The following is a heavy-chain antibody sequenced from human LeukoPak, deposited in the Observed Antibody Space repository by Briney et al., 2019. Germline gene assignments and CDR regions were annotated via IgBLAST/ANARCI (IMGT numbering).Heavy chain of an antibody. V-gene: IGHV5-51*01. J-gene: IGHJ2*01. CDR2: IYTGESET. Sequence: GEALKISCYGSGYFFTSYWIVLVRHMAGKGVGWRGIIYTGESETRYSTPFQCQVTISAHKSIRTAYLQWNSLKAADTAMYYCAIQGVSAQNGYFDLWGRGTLVTVSS. CDR3: AIQGVSAQNGYFDL. CDR1: GYFFTSYW. D-gene: IGHD2-2*01.